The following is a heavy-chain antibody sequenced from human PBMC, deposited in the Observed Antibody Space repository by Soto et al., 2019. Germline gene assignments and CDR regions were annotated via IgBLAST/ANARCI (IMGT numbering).Heavy chain of an antibody. J-gene: IGHJ4*02. V-gene: IGHV1-69*02. CDR1: GDTFTFYS. CDR3: ASSYGTGYRAFDY. D-gene: IGHD3-10*01. CDR2: INPILSMS. Sequence: QVQLVQSGAEVKKPGSSVRVSCKASGDTFTFYSINWVRQAPGLGLEWMGRINPILSMSNYAQRFQGRVTMTAGKSTRTVDMELRTLRSEDTAMYYCASSYGTGYRAFDYCGQGALVTVSS.